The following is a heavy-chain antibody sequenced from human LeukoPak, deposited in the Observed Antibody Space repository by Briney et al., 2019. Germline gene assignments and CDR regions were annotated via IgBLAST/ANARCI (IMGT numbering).Heavy chain of an antibody. D-gene: IGHD3-22*01. CDR2: IIPIFGTA. CDR3: ARKVPNDSSGYYYRGQFDP. CDR1: GGTFSSYA. V-gene: IGHV1-69*06. J-gene: IGHJ5*02. Sequence: SVTVSCKASGGTFSSYAISWVRQAPGQGLEWMGGIIPIFGTANYAQKFQGRVTITADKSTSTAYMELSSLRSEDTAVYYCARKVPNDSSGYYYRGQFDPWGQGTLVTVSS.